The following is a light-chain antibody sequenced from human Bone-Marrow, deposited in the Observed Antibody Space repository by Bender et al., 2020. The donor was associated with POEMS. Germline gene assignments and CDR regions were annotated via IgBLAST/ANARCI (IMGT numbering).Light chain of an antibody. CDR3: QAWDSSTVV. CDR2: QDN. Sequence: SYELTQPPSVSVSSGQTASITCSGDKLGNKYACWYQQRPGQSPVLVIYQDNKRPSGIPERFSGSSSGNTATLTISGTQTMDEADYYCQAWDSSTVVFGGGTKLTVL. J-gene: IGLJ2*01. CDR1: KLGNKY. V-gene: IGLV3-1*01.